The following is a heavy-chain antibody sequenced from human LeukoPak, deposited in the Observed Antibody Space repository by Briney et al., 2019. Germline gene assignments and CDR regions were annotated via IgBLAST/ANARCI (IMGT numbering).Heavy chain of an antibody. CDR2: ISSSSSYI. D-gene: IGHD3-10*01. J-gene: IGHJ4*02. Sequence: GGSLRLSCRASGFTFSSDSMNWDRQAPGKGLEWVSSISSSSSYIYYADSVKGRFTISRDNAKNSLYLQMNSLRAEDTAVYYCAIGSGYYYDYWGQGTLVTVSS. V-gene: IGHV3-21*01. CDR1: GFTFSSDS. CDR3: AIGSGYYYDY.